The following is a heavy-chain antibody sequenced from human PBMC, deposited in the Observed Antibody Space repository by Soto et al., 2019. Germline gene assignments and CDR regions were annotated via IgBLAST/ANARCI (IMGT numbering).Heavy chain of an antibody. CDR3: ARQENLAVAGTCFY. CDR2: ISGSGGST. J-gene: IGHJ4*02. Sequence: GGSLRLSCAASGFTFSSYAMSWVRQAPGKGLEWVSAISGSGGSTYYADSVKGRFTISRDNSKNTLYLQMNSLRAEDTAVYYCARQENLAVAGTCFYWGQGTLVTVSS. V-gene: IGHV3-23*01. CDR1: GFTFSSYA. D-gene: IGHD6-19*01.